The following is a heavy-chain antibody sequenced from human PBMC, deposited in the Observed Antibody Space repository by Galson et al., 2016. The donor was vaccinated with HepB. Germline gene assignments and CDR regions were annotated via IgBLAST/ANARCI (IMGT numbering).Heavy chain of an antibody. Sequence: ETLSLTCSVSGDSIASSQHLWGWIRQSPGKGLQWIGNMHYRGTTFYHPSLQSRVTISVDTSNNRFSLRMNAVTTADTGVYFCSRQERRAIVVWKGHFDAWGQGILVTVSS. J-gene: IGHJ4*02. CDR3: SRQERRAIVVWKGHFDA. CDR1: GDSIASSQHL. D-gene: IGHD2-21*01. CDR2: MHYRGTT. V-gene: IGHV4-39*01.